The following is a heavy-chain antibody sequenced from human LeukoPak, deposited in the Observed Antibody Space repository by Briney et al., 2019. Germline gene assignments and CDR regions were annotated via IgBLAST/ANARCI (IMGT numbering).Heavy chain of an antibody. Sequence: SETLSLTCAVSGGSFSGYYWYWIRQPPGKGLEWIGEINHGESTNYNPSLKSRATLSVDTSKNQFSLKLTSVTAADTAVYYCSRGRTYYYDTSGYYPSIYYGMDVWGQGTTVIVSS. J-gene: IGHJ6*02. CDR2: INHGEST. V-gene: IGHV4-34*01. CDR1: GGSFSGYY. D-gene: IGHD3-22*01. CDR3: SRGRTYYYDTSGYYPSIYYGMDV.